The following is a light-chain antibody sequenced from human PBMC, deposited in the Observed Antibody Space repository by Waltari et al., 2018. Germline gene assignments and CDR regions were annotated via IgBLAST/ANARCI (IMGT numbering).Light chain of an antibody. V-gene: IGKV4-1*01. CDR1: QNVLQISKNRNY. J-gene: IGKJ1*01. CDR3: QQYYIPPWT. CDR2: WAS. Sequence: DIVMTQSPDSLAVSLGERATIFCKSSQNVLQISKNRNYLACFQHRPGQPPQLLLSWASSRDPGVLDRFRGSGSGTDFTLTISSLQAEDAAFYYCQQYYIPPWTFGQGTKVEI.